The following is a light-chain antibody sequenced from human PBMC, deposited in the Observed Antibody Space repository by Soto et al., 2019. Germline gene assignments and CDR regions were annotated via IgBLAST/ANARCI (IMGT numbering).Light chain of an antibody. CDR1: QPIKSNY. CDR2: GAS. J-gene: IGKJ1*01. V-gene: IGKV3-20*01. CDR3: HQYATSSWP. Sequence: EILLTHSPGTLSLSPGERAIVSCRASQPIKSNYLAWYQQRPGLAPRLLIYGASSRATGIPDMFSGSGSGTDFTLTISILEPDAFAVYYCHQYATSSWPFGQGTKVEIK.